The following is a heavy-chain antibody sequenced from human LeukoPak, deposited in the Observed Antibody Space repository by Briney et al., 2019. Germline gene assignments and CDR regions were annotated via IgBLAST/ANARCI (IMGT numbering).Heavy chain of an antibody. CDR1: GFTFSSYA. D-gene: IGHD4-17*01. Sequence: GGSLRLSCAASGFTFSSYAMSWVRQAPGKGLEWVSAISGSGGSTYYADSVKGRFTISRDNSKNTLYLQMNSLRAEDTAVYYCAKRSLVLGTTVTRHFDYWGQGTLVTVSS. CDR2: ISGSGGST. V-gene: IGHV3-23*01. CDR3: AKRSLVLGTTVTRHFDY. J-gene: IGHJ4*02.